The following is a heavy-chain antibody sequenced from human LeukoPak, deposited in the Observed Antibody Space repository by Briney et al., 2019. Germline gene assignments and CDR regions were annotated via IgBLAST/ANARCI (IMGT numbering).Heavy chain of an antibody. CDR3: ARDGGGITMIVVVTPVPTYFDY. CDR1: GFTFSSYE. J-gene: IGHJ4*02. Sequence: PGGSLRLSCAASGFTFSSYEMKWVRQAPGKGLEWVSYISSSGSTIYYADSVKGRFTISRDNAKNSLYLQMNSLRAEDTAVYYCARDGGGITMIVVVTPVPTYFDYWGQGTLVTVSS. V-gene: IGHV3-48*03. CDR2: ISSSGSTI. D-gene: IGHD3-22*01.